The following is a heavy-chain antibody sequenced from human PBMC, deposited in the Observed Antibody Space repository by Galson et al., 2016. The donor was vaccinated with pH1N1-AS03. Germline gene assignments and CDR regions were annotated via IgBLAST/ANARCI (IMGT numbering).Heavy chain of an antibody. CDR3: ARSSGYSFGDSRGYFDL. D-gene: IGHD5-18*01. J-gene: IGHJ2*01. V-gene: IGHV1-2*04. CDR2: INPNSGVT. Sequence: SVKVSCKASGYIFTGFYVHWVRQAPGQGLEWMGWINPNSGVTNYAQKFQAWVTMTGDTSISTAYMELYGLKSDDTAVYYCARSSGYSFGDSRGYFDLWGRGTLVTVSS. CDR1: GYIFTGFY.